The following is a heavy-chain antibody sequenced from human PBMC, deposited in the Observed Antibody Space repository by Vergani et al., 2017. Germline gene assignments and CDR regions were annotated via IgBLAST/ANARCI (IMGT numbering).Heavy chain of an antibody. J-gene: IGHJ3*02. CDR1: GGTFSSYT. CDR3: ARPNIAAHRNAGFDI. Sequence: QVQLVQSGAEVKKPGSSVKVSCKASGGTFSSYTISWVRQAPGQGLEWMGRIIPILGIANYAQKFQGRVTITADKSTSTAYMELSSLRSEDTAVYYCARPNIAAHRNAGFDIWGQGTMVTVSS. CDR2: IIPILGIA. V-gene: IGHV1-69*02. D-gene: IGHD6-6*01.